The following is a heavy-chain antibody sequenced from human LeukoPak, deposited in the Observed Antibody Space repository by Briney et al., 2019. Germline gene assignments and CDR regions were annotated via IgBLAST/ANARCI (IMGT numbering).Heavy chain of an antibody. CDR2: INHSGST. CDR1: GGSFSGCY. Sequence: KPSETLSLTCAVYGGSFSGCYWSWIRQPPGKGLEWIGEINHSGSTNYNPSLKSRVTISVDTSKNQFSLKLSSVTAADTAVYYCARGKEVPDILTGYPHAPFDYWGQGTLVTVSS. J-gene: IGHJ4*02. CDR3: ARGKEVPDILTGYPHAPFDY. V-gene: IGHV4-34*01. D-gene: IGHD3-9*01.